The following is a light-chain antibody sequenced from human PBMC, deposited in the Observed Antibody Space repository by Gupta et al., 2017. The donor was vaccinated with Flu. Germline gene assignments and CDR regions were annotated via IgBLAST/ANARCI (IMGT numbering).Light chain of an antibody. CDR3: VQTLQTPFS. CDR2: LGS. J-gene: IGKJ2*03. Sequence: IVMTQSPLSLLVTPGEPASFSCRSSQSLLHLNGDNYLDWYQQKPGQSPQLLMYLGSARASGVPDRFIGSGSGTDFTLEISRVEAEDVGVYYCVQTLQTPFSFGQGTKLEIK. V-gene: IGKV2-28*01. CDR1: QSLLHLNGDNY.